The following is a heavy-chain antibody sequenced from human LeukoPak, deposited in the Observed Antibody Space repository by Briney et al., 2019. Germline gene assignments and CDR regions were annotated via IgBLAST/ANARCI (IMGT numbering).Heavy chain of an antibody. CDR1: GGTFSSYA. CDR2: IIPMFTPP. V-gene: IGHV1-69*05. J-gene: IGHJ4*02. Sequence: EASVKVSCKASGGTFSSYAISWVRQAPGQGLEWMGGIIPMFTPPNYAQRFQGRVTITTDESTSTAYMEMRSVRSEDTAVYYCARLPAYCSSTSCYYDYWGQGTLVTVSS. D-gene: IGHD2-2*01. CDR3: ARLPAYCSSTSCYYDY.